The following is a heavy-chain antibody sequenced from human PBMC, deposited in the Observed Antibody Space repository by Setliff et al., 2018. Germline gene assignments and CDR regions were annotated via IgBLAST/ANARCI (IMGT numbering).Heavy chain of an antibody. CDR1: GGSMTSYY. CDR2: IFYSGNT. CDR3: ARAYYTGGCSDY. J-gene: IGHJ4*02. V-gene: IGHV4-59*01. Sequence: PSETLSLTCTVSGGSMTSYYWTWIRQPPGEGLEWIGYIFYSGNTEYNPSLKSRVTISVDTSKSQFSLKLTSVTAADTAVYYCARAYYTGGCSDYWGQGTLVTVSS. D-gene: IGHD2-8*02.